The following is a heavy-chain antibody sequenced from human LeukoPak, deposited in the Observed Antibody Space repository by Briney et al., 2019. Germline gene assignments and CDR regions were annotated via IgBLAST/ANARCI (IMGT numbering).Heavy chain of an antibody. Sequence: GGSLRLSCAASRFTFHDSAFHWVRQAPGKGLEWVAGIGFRIDNVGYADSVKGRFTISRDNAKKSLYLQMDSLRAEDTAFYYCAKDNGNGWLGEFAFDYWGQGILVTVSS. CDR2: IGFRIDNV. CDR1: RFTFHDSA. D-gene: IGHD3-10*01. CDR3: AKDNGNGWLGEFAFDY. V-gene: IGHV3-9*01. J-gene: IGHJ4*02.